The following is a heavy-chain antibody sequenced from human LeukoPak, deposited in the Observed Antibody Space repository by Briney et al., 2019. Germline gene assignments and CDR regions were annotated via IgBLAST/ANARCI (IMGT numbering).Heavy chain of an antibody. Sequence: GGSLRLSCAASGFTFSSYAMSWVRQAPGKGLEWVSAISGSGGSTYYADSVKGRFTISRDNSKNTLYLQMNSLRAEDTAVYYCAEDNQARSGYSSSWLWYLRGCCFDYWGQGTLDTVSS. CDR2: ISGSGGST. V-gene: IGHV3-23*01. CDR3: AEDNQARSGYSSSWLWYLRGCCFDY. D-gene: IGHD6-13*01. CDR1: GFTFSSYA. J-gene: IGHJ4*02.